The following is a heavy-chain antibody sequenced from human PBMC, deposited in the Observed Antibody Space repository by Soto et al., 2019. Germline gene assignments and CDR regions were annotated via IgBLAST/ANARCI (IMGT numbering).Heavy chain of an antibody. Sequence: GGSLRLSCAASGFTFDDYAMHWVRQAPGKGLEWVSGISWNSGSIGYADSVKGRFTISRDNAKNSLYLQMNSLRAEDTALYYCAKDRDYYDSSGYYIFDYWGQGTLVTVSS. CDR1: GFTFDDYA. V-gene: IGHV3-9*01. J-gene: IGHJ4*02. CDR3: AKDRDYYDSSGYYIFDY. CDR2: ISWNSGSI. D-gene: IGHD3-22*01.